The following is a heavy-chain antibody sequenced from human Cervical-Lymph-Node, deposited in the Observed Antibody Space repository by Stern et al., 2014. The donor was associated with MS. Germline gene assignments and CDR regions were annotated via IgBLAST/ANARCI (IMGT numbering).Heavy chain of an antibody. J-gene: IGHJ4*02. V-gene: IGHV3-21*01. CDR2: ISSSSSYI. Sequence: EVQLLESGGGLVKPGGSLRLSCAASGFTFSSYSMNWVRQAPGKGLEWVSSISSSSSYIYYADSVKGRFTISRDNAKNSLYLQMNSLRAEDTAVYYCAREGRGYRPFDYWGQGTLVTVSS. D-gene: IGHD3-22*01. CDR3: AREGRGYRPFDY. CDR1: GFTFSSYS.